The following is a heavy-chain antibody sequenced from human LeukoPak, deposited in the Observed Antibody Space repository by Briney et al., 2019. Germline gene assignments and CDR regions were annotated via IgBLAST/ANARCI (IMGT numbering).Heavy chain of an antibody. D-gene: IGHD3-10*01. Sequence: SETLSLTCGVSGVSLSDRSYYWSWIRQSPGKGLEWIGSIYSSGSTYYNPSLQSRVTISKDTSENQFSLQLNSVTAADMAVYFCARRSIYWYFDFWGRGTLVTVSS. V-gene: IGHV4-39*01. CDR1: GVSLSDRSYY. CDR3: ARRSIYWYFDF. CDR2: IYSSGST. J-gene: IGHJ2*01.